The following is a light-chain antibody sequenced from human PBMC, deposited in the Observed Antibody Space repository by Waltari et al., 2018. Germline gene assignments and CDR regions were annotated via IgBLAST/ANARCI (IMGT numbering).Light chain of an antibody. Sequence: DIQMTQSPSSLSASVGGSVTMSCRASHKIDVFLNWYQQKPGKAPKLLIFGASSLQNGVPSRFSGSGSGTDFTLTITSLSSEDSATYYCQQSQGFPYTFGQGTKLEIK. V-gene: IGKV1-39*01. CDR1: HKIDVF. CDR3: QQSQGFPYT. CDR2: GAS. J-gene: IGKJ2*01.